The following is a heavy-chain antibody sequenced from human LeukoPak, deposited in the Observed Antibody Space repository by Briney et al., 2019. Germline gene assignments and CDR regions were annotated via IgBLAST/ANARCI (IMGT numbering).Heavy chain of an antibody. CDR2: ISAYNGNT. CDR3: ARVGQPLLYPLSSPADAFDI. CDR1: GYTFTSYG. D-gene: IGHD2-2*02. V-gene: IGHV1-18*01. J-gene: IGHJ3*02. Sequence: ASVKVSCKASGYTFTSYGISWVRQAPGQGLEWMGWISAYNGNTNYAQKFQGRVTITRDTSASTAYMELSSLRPEDTAVYYCARVGQPLLYPLSSPADAFDIWGQGTMVTVSS.